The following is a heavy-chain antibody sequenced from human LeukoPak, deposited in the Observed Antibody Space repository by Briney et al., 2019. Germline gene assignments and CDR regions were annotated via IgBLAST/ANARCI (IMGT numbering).Heavy chain of an antibody. Sequence: PGGALRLSCAASGFTVSSNYMSWGRQPAGKELEGVSVLYIGGATFYAESGKGRFTISRDTSKNTLSLQMNDLRADDTAVYYCTKLKGWYGEGFFDYWGQGTLVTVSS. J-gene: IGHJ4*02. CDR3: TKLKGWYGEGFFDY. CDR2: LYIGGAT. CDR1: GFTVSSNY. V-gene: IGHV3-53*01. D-gene: IGHD6-19*01.